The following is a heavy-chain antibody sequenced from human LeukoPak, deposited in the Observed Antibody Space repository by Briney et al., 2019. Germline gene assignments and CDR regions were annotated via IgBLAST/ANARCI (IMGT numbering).Heavy chain of an antibody. CDR2: IYYSGST. CDR3: ARLNYDFWSRFDP. V-gene: IGHV4-61*08. J-gene: IGHJ5*02. Sequence: SETLSPTCAVSGGSISSGGYYWSWIRQPPGKGLEWIGYIYYSGSTNYNPSLKSRVTISVDTSKNQFSLKLSSVTAADTAVYYCARLNYDFWSRFDPWGQGTLVTVSS. D-gene: IGHD3-3*01. CDR1: GGSISSGGYY.